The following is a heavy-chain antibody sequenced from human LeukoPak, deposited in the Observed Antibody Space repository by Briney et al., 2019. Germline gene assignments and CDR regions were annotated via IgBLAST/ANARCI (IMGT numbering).Heavy chain of an antibody. J-gene: IGHJ4*02. V-gene: IGHV4-4*07. CDR1: GASISSYY. CDR2: IHTSGST. Sequence: PSETLSLTRTVSGASISSYYWSWIRQPAGKGLEWIGRIHTSGSTNYNPSLKSRVTISVDKSKNQFSLKLSSVTAADTAMYFCARGRGDYFDSSGYFFDYWGQGTLVTISS. D-gene: IGHD3-22*01. CDR3: ARGRGDYFDSSGYFFDY.